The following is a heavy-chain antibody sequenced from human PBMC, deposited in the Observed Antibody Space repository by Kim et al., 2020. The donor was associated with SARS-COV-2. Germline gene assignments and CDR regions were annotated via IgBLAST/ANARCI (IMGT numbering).Heavy chain of an antibody. V-gene: IGHV5-51*01. CDR2: IYPGDSDT. Sequence: GESLKISCKGSGYSFTSYWIGWVRQMPGKGLEWMGIIYPGDSDTRYSPSFQGQVTISADKSISTAYLQWSSLKASDTAMYYCARTYRTLRIFYDSRQRGFDLWGRGTLVTVSS. J-gene: IGHJ2*01. CDR3: ARTYRTLRIFYDSRQRGFDL. CDR1: GYSFTSYW. D-gene: IGHD3-22*01.